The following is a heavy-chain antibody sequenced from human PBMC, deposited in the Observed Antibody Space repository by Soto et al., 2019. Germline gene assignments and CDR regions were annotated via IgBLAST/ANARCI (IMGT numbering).Heavy chain of an antibody. Sequence: GGSLRLSCAASGFTFSGSAMHWVRQASGKGLEWVGRIRSKANSYATAYAASVKGRFTISRDDSKNTAYLQMNSLKTEDTAVYYCTGFSDYVWGSYRYDYWGQGTLVTVSS. D-gene: IGHD3-16*02. CDR1: GFTFSGSA. J-gene: IGHJ4*02. CDR3: TGFSDYVWGSYRYDY. CDR2: IRSKANSYAT. V-gene: IGHV3-73*01.